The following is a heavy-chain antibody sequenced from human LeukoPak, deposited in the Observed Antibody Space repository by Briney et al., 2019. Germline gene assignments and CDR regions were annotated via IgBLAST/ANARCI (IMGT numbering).Heavy chain of an antibody. D-gene: IGHD2-2*01. CDR2: ISGSGGST. Sequence: PGGSLRLSCAASGFTFSHYWMSWVRQAPGKGLEWVSGISGSGGSTNYADSVKGRFTISRDNSKNTLYLQMHSLRVEDTAVYYCAKGSRRAMVVVPAAPSDYWGQGTLVTVSS. CDR3: AKGSRRAMVVVPAAPSDY. J-gene: IGHJ4*02. V-gene: IGHV3-23*01. CDR1: GFTFSHYW.